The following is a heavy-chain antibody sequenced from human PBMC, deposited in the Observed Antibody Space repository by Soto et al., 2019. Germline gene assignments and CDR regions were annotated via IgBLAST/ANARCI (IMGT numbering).Heavy chain of an antibody. V-gene: IGHV1-69*13. J-gene: IGHJ6*02. CDR3: ARGRVTIFGVVTYYYYGMDV. CDR1: GGTFSSYA. D-gene: IGHD3-3*01. CDR2: IIPIFGTA. Sequence: SVKVSCKACGGTFSSYAISWVRQAPGQGLEWMGGIIPIFGTANYAQKFQGRVTITADESTSTAYMELSSLRSEDTAVYYCARGRVTIFGVVTYYYYGMDVWGQGTTVTVSS.